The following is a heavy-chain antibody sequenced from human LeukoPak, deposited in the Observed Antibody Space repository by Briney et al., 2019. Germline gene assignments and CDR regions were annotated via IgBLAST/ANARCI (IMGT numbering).Heavy chain of an antibody. CDR1: GYSISSSNW. Sequence: KASDTLSLTCAVSGYSISSSNWWGWIRQPPGKGLEWIGYIYYSGSTYYNPSLKSRVTMSVDTSKNQFSLKLSSVTAVDTAVYYCARTPSRGDFDYWGQGTPVTVSS. CDR3: ARTPSRGDFDY. D-gene: IGHD6-13*01. J-gene: IGHJ4*02. V-gene: IGHV4-28*01. CDR2: IYYSGST.